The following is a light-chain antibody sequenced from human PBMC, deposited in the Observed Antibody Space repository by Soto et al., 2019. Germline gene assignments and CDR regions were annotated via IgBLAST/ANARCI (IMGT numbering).Light chain of an antibody. V-gene: IGLV2-23*02. Sequence: QSALTQPASVSGSPGQSITISCTGTSSDVGSYDLVSWYQQHPGKAPRPIIYEVTKRPSGVSNRFSGSKSGSTASLTFSGLQAEDEADYFCCSYAGVSTFVFGTGTKVTVL. CDR2: EVT. CDR3: CSYAGVSTFV. CDR1: SSDVGSYDL. J-gene: IGLJ1*01.